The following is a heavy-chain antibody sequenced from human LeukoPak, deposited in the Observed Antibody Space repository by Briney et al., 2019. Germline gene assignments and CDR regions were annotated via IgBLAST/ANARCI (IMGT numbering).Heavy chain of an antibody. J-gene: IGHJ4*02. CDR1: GGSISSSNW. Sequence: PSETLSLTCAVSGGSISSSNWWSWVRQPPGKGLEWIGEIYHSGSTNYNPSLKSRVTISVDKSKNQFSLKLSSVTAADTAVYYCARERKQLWLVRGYFDYWGQGTLVTVSS. V-gene: IGHV4-4*02. CDR3: ARERKQLWLVRGYFDY. D-gene: IGHD5-18*01. CDR2: IYHSGST.